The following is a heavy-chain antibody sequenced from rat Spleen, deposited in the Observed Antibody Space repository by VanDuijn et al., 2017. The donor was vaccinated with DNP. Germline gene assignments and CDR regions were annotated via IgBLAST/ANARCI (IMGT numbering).Heavy chain of an antibody. V-gene: IGHV5-22*01. CDR1: GFTFSDYS. D-gene: IGHD1-4*01. Sequence: EVQLVESGGGLVQPGRSMKLSCAASGFTFSDYSMAWVRQAPKKGLEWVAAISPSGSRPYSPDSVKGRFTISRDNAKSTLYLQMNGLRSEDTATYFCARGNYPGINTFDYWGQGVMVTVSS. J-gene: IGHJ2*01. CDR2: ISPSGSRP. CDR3: ARGNYPGINTFDY.